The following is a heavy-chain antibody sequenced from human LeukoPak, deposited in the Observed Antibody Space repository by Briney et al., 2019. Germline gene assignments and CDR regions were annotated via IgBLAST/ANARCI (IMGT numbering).Heavy chain of an antibody. D-gene: IGHD3-22*01. V-gene: IGHV4-59*08. Sequence: PSETLSLTCTVSGGSISSYYWSWIRQPPGKGLEWIGYIYYSGSTNYNPSLKSRVTISVDTSKNQFSLELSSVTAADTAMYYCARHYYDSSGYDYWGQGTLVTVSS. CDR3: ARHYYDSSGYDY. CDR1: GGSISSYY. CDR2: IYYSGST. J-gene: IGHJ4*02.